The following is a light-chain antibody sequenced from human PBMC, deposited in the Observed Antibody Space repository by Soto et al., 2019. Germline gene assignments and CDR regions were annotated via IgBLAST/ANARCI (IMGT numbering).Light chain of an antibody. V-gene: IGKV1-8*01. Sequence: AIRMTQSPSSLSASTGDRVTITCRASQGISSYVAWYQQKPGQAPKLLIYAASTLQSGVPSRFSGSGSGTDFTLTISCLQSEDFATYYCQQYYSYPGTFGGGTKVEIK. CDR3: QQYYSYPGT. J-gene: IGKJ4*01. CDR1: QGISSY. CDR2: AAS.